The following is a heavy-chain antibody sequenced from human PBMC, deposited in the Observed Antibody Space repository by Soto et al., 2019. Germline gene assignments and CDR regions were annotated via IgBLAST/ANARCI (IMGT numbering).Heavy chain of an antibody. CDR2: ISGYNGDI. CDR1: GYTFNRHG. V-gene: IGHV1-18*04. CDR3: ARVRIVGAREIDF. Sequence: QVHLVQSGGEVKKPGASGKVSCKASGYTFNRHGITWVRQAPGQGLEWMGWISGYNGDINYEQKFQGRVTLSSDTLTSTVYLELKSLRFDDTAVYYCARVRIVGAREIDFWGQGTLVSVPS. J-gene: IGHJ4*02. D-gene: IGHD1-26*01.